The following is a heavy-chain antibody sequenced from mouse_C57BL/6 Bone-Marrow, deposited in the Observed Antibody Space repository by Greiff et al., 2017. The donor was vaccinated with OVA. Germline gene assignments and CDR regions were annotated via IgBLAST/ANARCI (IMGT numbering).Heavy chain of an antibody. CDR2: IYPRSGNT. CDR1: GYTFTSYC. V-gene: IGHV1-81*01. J-gene: IGHJ4*01. CDR3: ARSGLLRYAMDY. Sequence: VQLQESGAELARPGASVKLSCKASGYTFTSYCIRWVKQRTGQGLEWIGEIYPRSGNTYYNEKFKGKATLTVDKSSSTAYMELRSLTSEDSAVYFCARSGLLRYAMDYWGQGTSVTVSS. D-gene: IGHD1-1*01.